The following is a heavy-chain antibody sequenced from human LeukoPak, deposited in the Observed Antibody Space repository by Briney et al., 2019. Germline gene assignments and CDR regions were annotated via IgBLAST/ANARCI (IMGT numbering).Heavy chain of an antibody. CDR1: GDSISRSTYY. V-gene: IGHV4-39*02. CDR2: VCYGRRP. CDR3: ARSSGTGTFSY. J-gene: IGHJ4*02. Sequence: SETLSLTCTVSGDSISRSTYYWAWLRQPPGKGLEWIGSVCYGRRPYFDSSLERRATISVDTSKNHFSLKKSSVTAADTAVYYCARSSGTGTFSYWGQGTLVTVSS. D-gene: IGHD6-25*01.